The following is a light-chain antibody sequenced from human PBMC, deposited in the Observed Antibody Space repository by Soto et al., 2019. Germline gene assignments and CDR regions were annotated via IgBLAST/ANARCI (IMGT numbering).Light chain of an antibody. CDR2: DAS. CDR3: QQRSNWPT. J-gene: IGKJ1*01. CDR1: QSISSY. Sequence: EIVLTQSPATLSLSPGERDTISCRASQSISSYLDWYQQKPGKAPRLLIYDASNRATGIPARFSGSGSETDFTLIISSLEPEDFAVYYCQQRSNWPTFGQGTKVDIK. V-gene: IGKV3-11*01.